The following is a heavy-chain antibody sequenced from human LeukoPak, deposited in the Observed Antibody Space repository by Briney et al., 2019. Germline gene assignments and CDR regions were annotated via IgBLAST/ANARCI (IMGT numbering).Heavy chain of an antibody. D-gene: IGHD2-2*03. Sequence: GGSLRLSCAASGFTFSSYSMNWVRQAPGKGLKWFSTISTGGGNTYYADSVQGRFTVSRDDSKNTLYLQMNSLRAEDTAVYYCAKDGGLWISAHWGDSWGRGTLVTVSS. V-gene: IGHV3-23*01. CDR3: AKDGGLWISAHWGDS. J-gene: IGHJ4*02. CDR1: GFTFSSYS. CDR2: ISTGGGNT.